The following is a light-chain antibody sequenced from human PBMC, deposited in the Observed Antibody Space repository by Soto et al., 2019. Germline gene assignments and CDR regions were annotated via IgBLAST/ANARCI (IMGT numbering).Light chain of an antibody. J-gene: IGKJ3*01. CDR2: AAS. CDR3: QQSSNVFFT. V-gene: IGKV1-39*01. CDR1: QRISTY. Sequence: DIQMTQSPSSLSASVGDRVTITCRASQRISTYLNWDQQKPGKAPKLLIYAASRLQGGVPSRFSGSGSGTDFTLTISKLQPEDFATYYCQQSSNVFFTLGPGTKVD.